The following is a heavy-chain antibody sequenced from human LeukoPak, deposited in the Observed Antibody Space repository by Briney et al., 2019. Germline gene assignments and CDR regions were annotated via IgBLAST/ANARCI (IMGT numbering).Heavy chain of an antibody. CDR1: GGSISSYY. J-gene: IGHJ4*02. Sequence: PSETLSLTCTVSGGSISSYYWSWIRQPPGKGLEWIGYVYYNGNINYNPSLKSRVTISVDTSKNQFSLKLSAVTTADTAVYYCARVVRTTVPDYWGQGTLVTVSS. CDR2: VYYNGNI. CDR3: ARVVRTTVPDY. V-gene: IGHV4-59*01. D-gene: IGHD4-17*01.